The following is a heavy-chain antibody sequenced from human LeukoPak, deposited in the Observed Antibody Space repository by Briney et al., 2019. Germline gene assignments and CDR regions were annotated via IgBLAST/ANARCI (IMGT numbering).Heavy chain of an antibody. CDR3: ARELGYYYDSSGYDY. V-gene: IGHV3-11*01. Sequence: GGSLRLSCAASGFTFSDYYMSWIRQAPGKGLEWVSYISSSGSTIYYADSVKGRFTISRDNAKNSLYLQMNSLKAEDTAVYYCARELGYYYDSSGYDYWGQGTLVTVSS. CDR1: GFTFSDYY. CDR2: ISSSGSTI. J-gene: IGHJ4*02. D-gene: IGHD3-22*01.